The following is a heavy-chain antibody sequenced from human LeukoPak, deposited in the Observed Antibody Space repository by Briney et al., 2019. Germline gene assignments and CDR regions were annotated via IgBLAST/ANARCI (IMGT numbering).Heavy chain of an antibody. Sequence: GGSLRLSCAASGSSFSIYGMHWVRQAPGKGLEWVTFIRYDGSNKYYADSVKGPFTISRDNSKNTLYLQMNSLRAEDTAVYYCAKEGGGYDSSGSDAFDIWGQGTMVTVSS. CDR2: IRYDGSNK. CDR1: GSSFSIYG. V-gene: IGHV3-30*02. CDR3: AKEGGGYDSSGSDAFDI. D-gene: IGHD3-22*01. J-gene: IGHJ3*02.